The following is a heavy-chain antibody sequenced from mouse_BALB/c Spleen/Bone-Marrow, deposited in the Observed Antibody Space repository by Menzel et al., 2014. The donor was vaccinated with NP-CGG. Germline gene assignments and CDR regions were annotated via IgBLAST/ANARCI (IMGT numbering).Heavy chain of an antibody. V-gene: IGHV3-2*02. CDR1: GYSITSDYA. Sequence: EVKLMESGPGLVKPSQSLSLTCTVTGYSITSDYAWNWIRQFPGNKLEWMGYISYSGSTSYNPSLKGRISITRDTSKNQFFLQLNSVTTEDTATYYCAGNYWYFDVWGAGTTVTVSS. CDR2: ISYSGST. D-gene: IGHD2-1*01. J-gene: IGHJ1*01. CDR3: AGNYWYFDV.